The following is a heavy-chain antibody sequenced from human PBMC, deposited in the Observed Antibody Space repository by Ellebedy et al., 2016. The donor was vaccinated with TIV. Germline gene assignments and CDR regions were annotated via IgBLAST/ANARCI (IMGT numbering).Heavy chain of an antibody. CDR1: GYTFTDYY. CDR3: ARGRVATVAARPCDY. J-gene: IGHJ4*02. CDR2: ISPRNGGT. Sequence: AASVKVSCKASGYTFTDYYIHWVRQAPGQGPEWRGWISPRNGGTKFAQKFQGRVTMTRDTSINTAYWELSRLTSDDTAVYYCARGRVATVAARPCDYWGQGTLVTVSS. D-gene: IGHD6-6*01. V-gene: IGHV1-2*02.